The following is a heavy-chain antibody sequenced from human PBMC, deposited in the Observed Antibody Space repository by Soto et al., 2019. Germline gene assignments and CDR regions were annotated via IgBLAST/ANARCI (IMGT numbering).Heavy chain of an antibody. V-gene: IGHV4-34*01. CDR1: GGSFSGYY. CDR2: INHSGST. D-gene: IGHD2-2*01. CDR3: ARGGIVVVPAAMRSWNY. Sequence: SETLSLTCAVYGGSFSGYYWSWIRQPPGKGLEWIGEINHSGSTNYNPSLKSRVTISLDTSKNQFSLKLSSVTAADTAVYYCARGGIVVVPAAMRSWNYWGQGTLVTVSS. J-gene: IGHJ4*02.